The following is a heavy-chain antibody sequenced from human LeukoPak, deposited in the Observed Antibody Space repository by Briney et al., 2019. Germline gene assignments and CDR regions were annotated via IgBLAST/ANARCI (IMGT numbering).Heavy chain of an antibody. CDR1: GFPLSSYA. Sequence: GGSLRLSCAASGFPLSSYAMSWVRQAPGKGLEWVSGISGGGGSTFYADSVKGRFTISRDNSKNTLYLQMNSLRAEDTAVYYCVNLYSGNYWGQGTLATVSS. J-gene: IGHJ4*02. CDR2: ISGGGGST. D-gene: IGHD6-13*01. CDR3: VNLYSGNY. V-gene: IGHV3-23*01.